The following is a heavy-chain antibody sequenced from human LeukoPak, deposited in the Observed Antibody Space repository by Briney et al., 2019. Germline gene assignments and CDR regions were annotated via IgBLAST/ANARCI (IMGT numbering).Heavy chain of an antibody. CDR3: ARGIYLDIVVVPAAMGGWFDP. CDR2: IYYSGST. Sequence: SETLSLTCTVSGGSISSSSYYWGWIRQPPGKGLEWIGSIYYSGSTYYNPSLKSRVTISVDTSKNQFSLKLSSVTAADTAVYYCARGIYLDIVVVPAAMGGWFDPWGQGTLVTVSS. J-gene: IGHJ5*02. V-gene: IGHV4-39*07. CDR1: GGSISSSSYY. D-gene: IGHD2-2*01.